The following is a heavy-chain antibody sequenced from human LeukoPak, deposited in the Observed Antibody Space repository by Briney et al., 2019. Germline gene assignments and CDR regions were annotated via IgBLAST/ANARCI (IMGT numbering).Heavy chain of an antibody. J-gene: IGHJ4*02. D-gene: IGHD1-26*01. V-gene: IGHV4-31*03. Sequence: PSQTLPLTCTVSGGSISSGGYYWSWIRQHPGKGLEWIGYIYYGGSTYYNPSLKSRFTISVDTSKNQFSLKLSSVTAADTAVYYCAREAMGAGIDYWGQGTLVTVSS. CDR3: AREAMGAGIDY. CDR1: GGSISSGGYY. CDR2: IYYGGST.